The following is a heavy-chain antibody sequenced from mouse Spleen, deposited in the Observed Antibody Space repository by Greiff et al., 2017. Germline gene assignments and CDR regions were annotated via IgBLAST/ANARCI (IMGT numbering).Heavy chain of an antibody. D-gene: IGHD1-1*01. CDR2: IYPGDGDT. Sequence: QVQLKQSGPELVKPGASVKISCKASGYAFSSSWMNWVKQRPGKGLEWIGRIYPGDGDTNYNGKFKGKATLTADKSSSTAYMQLSSLTSEDSAVYFCARRSYYGSSLFDYWGQGTTLTVSS. V-gene: IGHV1-82*01. CDR3: ARRSYYGSSLFDY. CDR1: GYAFSSSW. J-gene: IGHJ2*01.